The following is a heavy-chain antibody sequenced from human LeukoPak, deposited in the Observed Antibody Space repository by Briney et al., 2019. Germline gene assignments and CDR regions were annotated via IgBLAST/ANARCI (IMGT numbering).Heavy chain of an antibody. Sequence: SETLSLTCAVYGGSFSGYYWSWIRQPPGKGLEWTGEINHSGSTNYNPSLKSRVTISVDTSKNQFSLKLSSVTAADTAVYYCARSPVVVPAAIHWFDPWGQGTLVTVSS. D-gene: IGHD2-2*01. J-gene: IGHJ5*02. CDR2: INHSGST. CDR3: ARSPVVVPAAIHWFDP. CDR1: GGSFSGYY. V-gene: IGHV4-34*01.